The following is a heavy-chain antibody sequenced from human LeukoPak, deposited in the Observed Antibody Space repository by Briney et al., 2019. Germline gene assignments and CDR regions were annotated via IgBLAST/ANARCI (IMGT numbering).Heavy chain of an antibody. V-gene: IGHV3-21*01. J-gene: IGHJ4*02. CDR3: ARDYYGDYHFDY. CDR1: GFTFSIYS. Sequence: GGSPRLSCAASGFTFSIYSMNWVRQAPGKGLEWVSSIHSSTSYIYYSDSVKGRFTISRDNAKNSLYLQMNSLRAEDTAVYYCARDYYGDYHFDYWGQGTLVTVSS. CDR2: IHSSTSYI. D-gene: IGHD4-17*01.